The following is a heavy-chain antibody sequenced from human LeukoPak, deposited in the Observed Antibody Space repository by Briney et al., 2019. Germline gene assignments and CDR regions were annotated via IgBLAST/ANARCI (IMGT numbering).Heavy chain of an antibody. Sequence: PSETLSLTCAVYGGSFSGYYWSWIRQPPGKGLEWIGEINHRGSTSYNPSLKSRVTISVDTSKNQFSLKLSSVTAADTAVYYCARVGPAGLEWLLSPYYYYYYMDVWGKGTTVTVSS. V-gene: IGHV4-34*01. J-gene: IGHJ6*03. D-gene: IGHD3-3*01. CDR3: ARVGPAGLEWLLSPYYYYYYMDV. CDR2: INHRGST. CDR1: GGSFSGYY.